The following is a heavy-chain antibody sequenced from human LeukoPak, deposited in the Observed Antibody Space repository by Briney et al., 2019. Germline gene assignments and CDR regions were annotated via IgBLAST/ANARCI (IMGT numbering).Heavy chain of an antibody. V-gene: IGHV4-30-2*01. Sequence: SETLSLTCTVSGGSISSGGYSWSWIRQPPGKGLEWIGYIYHSGSTYYNPSLKSRVTISVDRSKNQFSLKLSSVTAADTAVYYCARGDHYYDSSGYSYYFDYWGQGTLVTVSS. J-gene: IGHJ4*02. D-gene: IGHD3-22*01. CDR3: ARGDHYYDSSGYSYYFDY. CDR1: GGSISSGGYS. CDR2: IYHSGST.